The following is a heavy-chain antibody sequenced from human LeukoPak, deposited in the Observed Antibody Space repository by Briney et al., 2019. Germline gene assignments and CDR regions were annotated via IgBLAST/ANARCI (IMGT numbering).Heavy chain of an antibody. CDR1: GFTFGTHA. CDR2: MSGRGDTS. D-gene: IGHD6-19*01. CDR3: AKLAGIRGWFVYYFDY. J-gene: IGHJ4*02. Sequence: GGSLRLSCAASGFTFGTHAMTWVRQAPGKGLEWVSGMSGRGDTSYYADSVKGRFTISRDNSKDTLFLQMNSLRAEDTAVYYCAKLAGIRGWFVYYFDYWGQGTLVTVS. V-gene: IGHV3-23*01.